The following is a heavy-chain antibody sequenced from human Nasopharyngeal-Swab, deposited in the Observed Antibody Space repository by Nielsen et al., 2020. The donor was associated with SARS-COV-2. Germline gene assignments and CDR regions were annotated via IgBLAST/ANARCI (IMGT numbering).Heavy chain of an antibody. CDR1: GGSISSSSYY. Sequence: SETLSLTCTVSGGSISSSSYYWGWIRQPPGKGLEWIGYIYHSGSTYYNPSLESRVSMSVDTSKNHFSLKVSSVTAADTAVYYCARVPSDYGDPAGFDYWGQGILVTVSS. J-gene: IGHJ4*02. V-gene: IGHV4-39*02. CDR2: IYHSGST. CDR3: ARVPSDYGDPAGFDY. D-gene: IGHD4-17*01.